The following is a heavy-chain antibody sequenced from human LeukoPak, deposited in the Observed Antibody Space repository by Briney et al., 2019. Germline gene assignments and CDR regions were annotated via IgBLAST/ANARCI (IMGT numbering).Heavy chain of an antibody. CDR3: ARGRTADIVVVPAAIPEELDY. V-gene: IGHV1-8*03. CDR2: MNPNSGNT. J-gene: IGHJ4*02. D-gene: IGHD2-2*02. CDR1: GYTFTSYD. Sequence: AASVKVSCKASGYTFTSYDINWVRQATGQGLEWMGWMNPNSGNTGYAQKFQGRVTITRNTSISAAYMELSSLRSEDTAVYYCARGRTADIVVVPAAIPEELDYWGQGTLLTVSS.